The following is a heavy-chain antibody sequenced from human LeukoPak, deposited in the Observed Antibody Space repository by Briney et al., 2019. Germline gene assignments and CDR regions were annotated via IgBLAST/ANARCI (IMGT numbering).Heavy chain of an antibody. V-gene: IGHV3-23*01. CDR1: GFTFSSYA. J-gene: IGHJ4*02. CDR2: ISASGGGT. CDR3: AKDLRSSSWYAAY. D-gene: IGHD6-13*01. Sequence: GGSLRLSCAVAGFTFSSYAMNWVRQAQGKGLEWVSSISASGGGTYYADSVKGRFTISRDNSKNTLYLEMNSLRAEDTAVYYCAKDLRSSSWYAAYWGQGTLLTVSS.